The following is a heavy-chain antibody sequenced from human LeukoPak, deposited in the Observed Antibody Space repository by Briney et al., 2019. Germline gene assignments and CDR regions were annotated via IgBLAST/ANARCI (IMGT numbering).Heavy chain of an antibody. J-gene: IGHJ4*02. CDR2: IIPIFGTA. Sequence: SVKVSCKASGGTFSSYAISWVRQAPGQGLEWMGGIIPIFGTANYAQKFQGRVTITTDESTSTAHMELSSLRSEDTAVYYCARVGGSSSWFCLDYWGQGTLVTVSS. CDR1: GGTFSSYA. D-gene: IGHD6-13*01. V-gene: IGHV1-69*05. CDR3: ARVGGSSSWFCLDY.